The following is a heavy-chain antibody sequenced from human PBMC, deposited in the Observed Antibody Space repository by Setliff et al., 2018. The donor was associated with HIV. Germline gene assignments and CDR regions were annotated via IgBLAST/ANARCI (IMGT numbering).Heavy chain of an antibody. CDR2: IIPIFGTT. V-gene: IGHV1-69*13. CDR1: GGTFSRHT. D-gene: IGHD3-22*01. CDR3: ARDNYYDSSGAIGY. J-gene: IGHJ4*02. Sequence: SVKVSCKASGGTFSRHTISWVRQAPGQGLEWMGGIIPIFGTTNYAQNFQGRVSITADASTSTAYMELSSLTSEDTAVYYCARDNYYDSSGAIGYWGQGTLVTVSS.